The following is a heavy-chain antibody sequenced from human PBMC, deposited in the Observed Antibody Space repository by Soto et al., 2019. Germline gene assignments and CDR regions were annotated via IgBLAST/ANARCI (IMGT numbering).Heavy chain of an antibody. D-gene: IGHD3-3*01. CDR1: GFTFSSYA. J-gene: IGHJ4*02. CDR3: AKDYDVHTDSYFDY. Sequence: EVQLLESGGGLVQPGGSLRLSCAASGFTFSSYAMSWVRQAPGKGLEWVSAISGSGGSTYYADSVEGQFTISRVNSKNTLYLQMNSLRAEDSAVYYCAKDYDVHTDSYFDYWGQGTVVTVSS. V-gene: IGHV3-23*01. CDR2: ISGSGGST.